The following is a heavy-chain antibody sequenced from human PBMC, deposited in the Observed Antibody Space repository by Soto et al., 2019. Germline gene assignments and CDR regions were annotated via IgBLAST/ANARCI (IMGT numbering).Heavy chain of an antibody. CDR2: ISGSGGST. V-gene: IGHV3-23*01. CDR3: AKDRATYYDFWSGYYVRPQNYYYMDV. CDR1: GFTFSSYA. J-gene: IGHJ6*03. Sequence: GGSLRLSCAASGFTFSSYAMSWVRQAPGKGLEWVSAISGSGGSTYYADSVKGQFTISRDNSKNTLYLQMNSLRAEDTAVYYCAKDRATYYDFWSGYYVRPQNYYYMDVWGKGTTVTVSS. D-gene: IGHD3-3*01.